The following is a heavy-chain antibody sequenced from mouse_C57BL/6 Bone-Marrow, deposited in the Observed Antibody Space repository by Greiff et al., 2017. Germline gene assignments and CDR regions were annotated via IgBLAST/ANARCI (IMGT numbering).Heavy chain of an antibody. V-gene: IGHV1-81*01. CDR3: ARGYHDYAWFAY. Sequence: QVQLQQSGAELARPGASVKLSCKASGYTFTSYGISWVKQRTGQGLEWIGEIYPRSGNTYYNEKFKGKATLTADKSSSTAYMELRSLKSEDSAVYFCARGYHDYAWFAYWGQGTLVTVSA. J-gene: IGHJ3*01. D-gene: IGHD2-4*01. CDR2: IYPRSGNT. CDR1: GYTFTSYG.